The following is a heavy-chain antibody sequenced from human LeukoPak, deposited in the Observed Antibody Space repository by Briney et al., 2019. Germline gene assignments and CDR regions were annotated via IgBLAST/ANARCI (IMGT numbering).Heavy chain of an antibody. J-gene: IGHJ5*02. V-gene: IGHV4-39*07. D-gene: IGHD3-3*01. Sequence: SETLSLTCTVSGGSISSNSYYWGWIRQPPGKGLEWIGSIYYSGSTYYNPSLKSRVTISVDTSKNQFSLKLSSVTAADTAVYYCARKNYDFWSGYYKNWFDPWGQGTLVTVSS. CDR3: ARKNYDFWSGYYKNWFDP. CDR1: GGSISSNSYY. CDR2: IYYSGST.